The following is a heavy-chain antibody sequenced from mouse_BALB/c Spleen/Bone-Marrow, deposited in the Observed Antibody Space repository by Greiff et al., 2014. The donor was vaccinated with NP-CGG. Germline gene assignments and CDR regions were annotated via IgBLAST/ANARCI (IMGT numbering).Heavy chain of an antibody. CDR3: ARGITTVVPYAMDY. D-gene: IGHD1-1*01. CDR1: GYTFTSYV. CDR2: INPYNDGT. Sequence: LVESGPELVKPGASVKMSYKASGYTFTSYVMHWVKQKPGQGLEWIGYINPYNDGTKYNEKFKGKATLTSDKSSSTAYMELSSLTSEDSAVYYCARGITTVVPYAMDYWGQGTSVTVSS. V-gene: IGHV1-14*01. J-gene: IGHJ4*01.